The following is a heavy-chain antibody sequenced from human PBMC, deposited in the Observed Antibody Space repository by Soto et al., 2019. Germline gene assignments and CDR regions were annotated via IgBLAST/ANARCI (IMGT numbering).Heavy chain of an antibody. CDR2: IYYSGST. CDR1: GGSISSPTYY. Sequence: PSETLSLTCSVSGGSISSPTYYWGWIRQPPGKGLEWIGSIYYSGSTYYSPSLKSRVTISVDTSKNQFSLKVSSVTAADTAVYYCATTPGITTSRSDYWGQGTLVTVSS. CDR3: ATTPGITTSRSDY. J-gene: IGHJ4*02. D-gene: IGHD1-1*01. V-gene: IGHV4-39*01.